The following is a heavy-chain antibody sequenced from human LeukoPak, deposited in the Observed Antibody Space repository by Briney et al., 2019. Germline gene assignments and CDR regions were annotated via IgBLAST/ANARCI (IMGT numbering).Heavy chain of an antibody. CDR1: GGSISSSNW. J-gene: IGHJ4*02. V-gene: IGHV4-4*02. Sequence: PSETLSLTSAVSGGSISSSNWWSWVRQPPGKGLEWIGEIYHSGSTNYNPSLKSRVTISVDKSKNQFSLKLSSVTAADTAVYYCARAYYDSSGYLNFPFDYWGQGTLVTVSS. D-gene: IGHD3-22*01. CDR3: ARAYYDSSGYLNFPFDY. CDR2: IYHSGST.